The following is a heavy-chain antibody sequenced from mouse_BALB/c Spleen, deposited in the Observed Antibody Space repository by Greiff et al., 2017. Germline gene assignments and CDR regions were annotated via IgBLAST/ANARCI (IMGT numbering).Heavy chain of an antibody. V-gene: IGHV5-6-4*01. CDR1: GFTFSSYT. J-gene: IGHJ2*01. D-gene: IGHD1-2*01. CDR3: TRDVTTAL. CDR2: ISSGGSYT. Sequence: EVKLVESGGGLVKPGGSLKLSCAASGFTFSSYTMSWVRQTPEKRLEWVATISSGGSYTYYPDSVKGRFTISRDNAKNTLYLQMSSLKSEDTAMYYRTRDVTTALWGQGTTLTVSS.